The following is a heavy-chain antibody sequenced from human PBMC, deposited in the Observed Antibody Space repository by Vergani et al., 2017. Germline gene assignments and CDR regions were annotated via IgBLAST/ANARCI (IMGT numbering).Heavy chain of an antibody. CDR2: IYSGGST. CDR1: GFTVSSNY. CDR3: AKPYDTNIYYFDY. V-gene: IGHV3-66*04. Sequence: EVQLVESGGGLVQPGGSLRLSCAASGFTVSSNYMSWVRQAPGKGLGWVSVIYSGGSTYYADSVKGRFTISRDNSKNTLYLQMNSLRAADTAVYYCAKPYDTNIYYFDYWGQGTLVTVSS. J-gene: IGHJ4*02. D-gene: IGHD2-8*01.